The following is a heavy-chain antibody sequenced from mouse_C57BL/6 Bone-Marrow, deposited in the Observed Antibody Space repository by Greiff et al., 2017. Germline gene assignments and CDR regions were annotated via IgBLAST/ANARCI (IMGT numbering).Heavy chain of an antibody. V-gene: IGHV2-2*01. CDR1: GFSLTSYG. CDR2: IWSGGST. J-gene: IGHJ1*03. CDR3: ARMRNYYGSSDWYFDV. Sequence: QVQLQQSGPGLVQPSQSLSITCTVSGFSLTSYGVHWVRQSPGKGLEWLGVIWSGGSTDYNAAFISRLSISKDNSKSQVFFKMNSLQADDTAIYYCARMRNYYGSSDWYFDVWGTGTTVTVSS. D-gene: IGHD1-1*01.